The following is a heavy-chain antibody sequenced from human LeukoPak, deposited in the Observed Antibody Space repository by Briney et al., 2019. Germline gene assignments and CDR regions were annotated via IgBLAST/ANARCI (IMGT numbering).Heavy chain of an antibody. V-gene: IGHV5-51*01. CDR1: GYSFTSYW. CDR2: IYPGDSDT. J-gene: IGHJ4*02. CDR3: ARYTPVDCSGGSCYPFDY. Sequence: AGESLKISCKVSGYSFTSYWIGWVRQMPGKGLEWMGIIYPGDSDTRYSPSFQGQVTISADKSISTAYLQWSSLKASDTAMYYCARYTPVDCSGGSCYPFDYWGQGTLVTVSS. D-gene: IGHD2-15*01.